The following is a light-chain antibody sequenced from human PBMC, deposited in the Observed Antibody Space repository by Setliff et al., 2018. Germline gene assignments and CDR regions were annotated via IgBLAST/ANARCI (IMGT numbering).Light chain of an antibody. J-gene: IGLJ1*01. CDR3: SAYAGSNNWGV. Sequence: LTQPPSASGSPGQSVTISCTGTSSDVGAYDYVSWYQQHPGKAPKLMLYEVTKRPSGVPDRFSGSKSGNTASLTVSGLQAEDEADYYCSAYAGSNNWGVFGTGTKVTVL. CDR1: SSDVGAYDY. V-gene: IGLV2-8*01. CDR2: EVT.